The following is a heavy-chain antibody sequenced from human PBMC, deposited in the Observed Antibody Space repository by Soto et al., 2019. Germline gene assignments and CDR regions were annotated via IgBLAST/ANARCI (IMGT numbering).Heavy chain of an antibody. V-gene: IGHV4-4*07. Sequence: QVQLQESGPGLVKPSETLSLTCTVSGGSISSYYWSWIRQPAGKGLEWIGRIYTSGSTNYNPSLKSRVTMSVDTSKNQFSLKRSSVTAADTAVYYCARAESIAARDSYGMDVCGQGTTVTVSS. CDR1: GGSISSYY. CDR2: IYTSGST. J-gene: IGHJ6*02. CDR3: ARAESIAARDSYGMDV. D-gene: IGHD6-6*01.